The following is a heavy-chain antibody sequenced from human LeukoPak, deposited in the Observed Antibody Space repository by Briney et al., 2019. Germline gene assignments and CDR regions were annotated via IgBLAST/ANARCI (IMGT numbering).Heavy chain of an antibody. CDR1: GYTFNTFSGYY. J-gene: IGHJ3*02. V-gene: IGHV1-2*06. CDR2: IKPNSGAA. CDR3: ARDQGNDAFDI. Sequence: ASVKVSCKASGYTFNTFSGYYMHWVRQAPGQGLEWVGRIKPNSGAANSAQKFQDRVGMTRDTSISTVYMELSSLRSDDTAVYYCARDQGNDAFDIWGQGTMVTVS.